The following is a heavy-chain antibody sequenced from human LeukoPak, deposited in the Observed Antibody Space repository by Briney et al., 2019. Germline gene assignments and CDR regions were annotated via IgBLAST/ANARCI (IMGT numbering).Heavy chain of an antibody. Sequence: ASVKVSCKASGYTFTSYYMHWVRQAPGQGLEWMGIINPSGGSTSYAQRFQGRVTMTRDTSTSTVYMELSSLRSEDTAMYYCARDPPTCSGGSCYSSNYFDYWGQGALVTVSS. D-gene: IGHD2-15*01. CDR3: ARDPPTCSGGSCYSSNYFDY. CDR2: INPSGGST. CDR1: GYTFTSYY. J-gene: IGHJ4*02. V-gene: IGHV1-46*01.